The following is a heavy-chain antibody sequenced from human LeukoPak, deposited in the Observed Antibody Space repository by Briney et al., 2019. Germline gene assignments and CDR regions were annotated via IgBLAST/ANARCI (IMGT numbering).Heavy chain of an antibody. J-gene: IGHJ4*02. CDR3: ARGYSSSWSPFDY. Sequence: SSETLSLTCTVSGGSISSYYWSWTRQPRGKGVVWIGYIYYSGSTNYNPSLKSRVTISVDTSKNQFSLKLSSVTAADTAVYYCARGYSSSWSPFDYWGQGTLVTVSS. V-gene: IGHV4-59*01. CDR1: GGSISSYY. CDR2: IYYSGST. D-gene: IGHD6-13*01.